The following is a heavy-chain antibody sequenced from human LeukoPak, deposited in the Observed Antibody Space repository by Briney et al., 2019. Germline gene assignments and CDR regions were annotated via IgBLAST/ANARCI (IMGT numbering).Heavy chain of an antibody. CDR1: GFTFSSYV. J-gene: IGHJ4*02. CDR3: AKAGIAAAGVYYFDY. D-gene: IGHD6-13*01. CDR2: ISGSGGTT. Sequence: GGSLRLSCAASGFTFSSYVMSWVRQAPGKGLEWVSGISGSGGTTSYADSVKGRFTISRDKSKNTLYLQMNNLRAEDTAVYYCAKAGIAAAGVYYFDYWGQGTLVTVSS. V-gene: IGHV3-23*01.